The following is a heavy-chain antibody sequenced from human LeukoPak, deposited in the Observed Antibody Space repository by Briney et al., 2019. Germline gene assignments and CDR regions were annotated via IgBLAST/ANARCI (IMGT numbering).Heavy chain of an antibody. CDR3: AKQGAVRQDYYMDV. J-gene: IGHJ6*03. D-gene: IGHD3-16*01. Sequence: SVKVSCKASGGSFSNYAITWVRQAPGQGLEWMGRIIPIFGATTYAQKFQGRVTITADLGSSTAYLELTGLTSEDTALYFCAKQGAVRQDYYMDVWGNGTTVIVSS. V-gene: IGHV1-69*13. CDR2: IIPIFGAT. CDR1: GGSFSNYA.